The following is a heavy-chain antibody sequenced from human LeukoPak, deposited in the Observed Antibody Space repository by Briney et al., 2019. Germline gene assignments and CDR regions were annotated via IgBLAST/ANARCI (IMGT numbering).Heavy chain of an antibody. V-gene: IGHV1-69*13. D-gene: IGHD3-22*01. CDR2: IIPIFGTA. CDR3: ASSYDSSGYYYGYFDY. Sequence: SVKVSCKASGGTFSSYAISWVRRAPGQGLEWMGGIIPIFGTANYAQKFQGRVTITADESTSTAYMELSSLRSEDTAVYYCASSYDSSGYYYGYFDYWGQGTLVTVSS. CDR1: GGTFSSYA. J-gene: IGHJ4*02.